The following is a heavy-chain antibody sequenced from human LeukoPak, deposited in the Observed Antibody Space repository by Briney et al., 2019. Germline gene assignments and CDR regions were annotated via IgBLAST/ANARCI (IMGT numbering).Heavy chain of an antibody. D-gene: IGHD3-10*01. J-gene: IGHJ5*02. Sequence: SETLSLTCSVSGGSISSYYWSWIRQPAGKGLEWIGRIYSSGTITYNPSLQSRVTMSVDTSKNEFSLKMSSVTAADTAVYYCTRYSGTTGEVKFDPWGQGTLVAVSS. CDR3: TRYSGTTGEVKFDP. CDR1: GGSISSYY. CDR2: IYSSGTI. V-gene: IGHV4-4*07.